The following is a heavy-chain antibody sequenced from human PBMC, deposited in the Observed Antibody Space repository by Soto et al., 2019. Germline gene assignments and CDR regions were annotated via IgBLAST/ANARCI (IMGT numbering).Heavy chain of an antibody. Sequence: SETLSLTCGVYGGSFSGYYWSWIRQPPGKGLEWIGEINHSGSTNYNPSLKSRVTISVDTSKNQFSLKLSSVTAADTAVYYCVRQRWQQLNFFDFWGQGTLVTVSS. J-gene: IGHJ4*02. CDR1: GGSFSGYY. V-gene: IGHV4-34*01. CDR3: VRQRWQQLNFFDF. CDR2: INHSGST.